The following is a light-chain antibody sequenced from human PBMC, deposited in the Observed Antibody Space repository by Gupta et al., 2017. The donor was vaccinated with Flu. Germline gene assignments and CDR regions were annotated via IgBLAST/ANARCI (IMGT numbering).Light chain of an antibody. CDR1: SSDVGGYDD. Sequence: QSALTQPASVSGPPGQSITISCTGISSDVGGYDDVSWYQQHPGKAPKLMIYVVTNRPSGVSNRFSGSKSGNTASLTISGLQAEEEADYYCSAYITTTLDVAFGGGTKLTVL. J-gene: IGLJ2*01. CDR3: SAYITTTLDVA. CDR2: VVT. V-gene: IGLV2-14*01.